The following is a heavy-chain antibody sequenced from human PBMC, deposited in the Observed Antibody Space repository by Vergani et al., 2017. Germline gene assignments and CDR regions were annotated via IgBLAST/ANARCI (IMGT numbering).Heavy chain of an antibody. D-gene: IGHD3-22*01. CDR1: GGSISSYY. V-gene: IGHV4-4*07. CDR3: ARDYYDSSGYPRDAFDI. CDR2: IYTSGST. Sequence: QVQLQESGPGLVKPPETLSLTCTVSGGSISSYYWSWIRQPAGKGLEWIGRIYTSGSTNYNPSLKSRVTMSVDTSKNQFSLKLSSVTAADTAVYYCARDYYDSSGYPRDAFDIWGQGTMVTVSS. J-gene: IGHJ3*02.